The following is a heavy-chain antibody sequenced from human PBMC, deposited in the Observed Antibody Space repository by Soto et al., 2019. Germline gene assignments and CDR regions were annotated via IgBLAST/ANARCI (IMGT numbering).Heavy chain of an antibody. D-gene: IGHD6-19*01. CDR2: IYHSGST. J-gene: IGHJ2*01. CDR1: GGSISSSNW. CDR3: ARLLAVAGTSGWYFDL. V-gene: IGHV4-4*02. Sequence: QVQLQESGPGLVKPSGTLSLTCAVSGGSISSSNWWSWVRQPPGKGLEWIGEIYHSGSTNYNPSLKSRVTISVDKSENQFSLKLSSVTAADTAVYYCARLLAVAGTSGWYFDLWGRGTLVTVSS.